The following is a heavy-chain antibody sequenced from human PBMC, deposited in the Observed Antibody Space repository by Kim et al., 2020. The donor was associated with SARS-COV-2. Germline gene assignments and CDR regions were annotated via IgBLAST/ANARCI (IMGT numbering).Heavy chain of an antibody. CDR2: IKQDGTEK. CDR3: ARAHSLTAFYYFYGLDV. CDR1: GFTFSRHW. V-gene: IGHV3-7*03. J-gene: IGHJ6*02. D-gene: IGHD1-20*01. Sequence: GGSLRLSCGASGFTFSRHWMSWVRQAPGKGLEWVANIKQDGTEKDYVDSVKGRFTISRDNANDSLYLQMNSLRAEDTAVYYCARAHSLTAFYYFYGLDVWGQGTTVTVSS.